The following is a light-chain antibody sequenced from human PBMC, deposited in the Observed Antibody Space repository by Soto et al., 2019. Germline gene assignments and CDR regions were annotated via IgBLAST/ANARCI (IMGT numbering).Light chain of an antibody. J-gene: IGKJ3*01. CDR2: GAS. V-gene: IGKV3-20*01. Sequence: EIVLTQSPGTLSLSPGEGATLSCRASQSINSNYLAWYQQKPGQAPRLLMYGASSRATGIPDRFSGSGSGTDFTLTISRLEPEDFAVYYCQQYGSSPLFGPGTKVDIK. CDR3: QQYGSSPL. CDR1: QSINSNY.